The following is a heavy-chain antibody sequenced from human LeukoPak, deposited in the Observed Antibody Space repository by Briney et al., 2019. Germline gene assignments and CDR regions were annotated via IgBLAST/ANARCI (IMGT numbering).Heavy chain of an antibody. J-gene: IGHJ4*02. Sequence: SVKVSCKASGGTFSSYAISWVRQAPGQGLEWMGGIIPIFGTANYAQKFQGRVTITADKSTSTAYMELSSLRSEDTAVYYCARSAESSSWVEFDYWGQGTLVTVSS. V-gene: IGHV1-69*06. CDR1: GGTFSSYA. CDR2: IIPIFGTA. D-gene: IGHD6-13*01. CDR3: ARSAESSSWVEFDY.